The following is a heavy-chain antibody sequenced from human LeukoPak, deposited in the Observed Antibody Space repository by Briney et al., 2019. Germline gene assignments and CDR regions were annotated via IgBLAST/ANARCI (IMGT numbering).Heavy chain of an antibody. CDR1: GFAFTAYG. CDR3: ARLGRYHLFSYMDV. CDR2: ISAYNGDT. V-gene: IGHV1-18*01. J-gene: IGHJ6*03. Sequence: ASVKVSCKASGFAFTAYGINWMRQAPGQGLEWMGWISAYNGDTKYAQKVQGRVSMTTDTSTNTAYMEVRSLRADDTAVYYCARLGRYHLFSYMDVWGKGTTVTVSS. D-gene: IGHD1-26*01.